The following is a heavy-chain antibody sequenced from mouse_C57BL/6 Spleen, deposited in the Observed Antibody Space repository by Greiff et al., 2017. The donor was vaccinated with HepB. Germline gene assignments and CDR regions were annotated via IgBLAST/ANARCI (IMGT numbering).Heavy chain of an antibody. J-gene: IGHJ2*01. CDR2: INPGSGGT. Sequence: VQLQQSGAELVRPGTSVKVSCKASGYAFTNYLIEWVKQRPGQGLEWIGVINPGSGGTNYNETFKGKATLTADKSSSTAYMQLSSLTSEDSAVYYCARGNYYGSRGFDYWGQGTTLTVSS. V-gene: IGHV1-54*01. D-gene: IGHD1-1*01. CDR1: GYAFTNYL. CDR3: ARGNYYGSRGFDY.